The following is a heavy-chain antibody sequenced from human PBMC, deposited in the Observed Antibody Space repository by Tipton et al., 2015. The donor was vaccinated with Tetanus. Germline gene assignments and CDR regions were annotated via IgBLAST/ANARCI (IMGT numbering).Heavy chain of an antibody. CDR3: ARDQGVRGVKH. Sequence: TLSLTCTVSGGSISSGGYYWSWVRQHPGKGLEWIGYIYYSGSTYYSPSLKSRVTISVDTSKNQFSLKLSSVTAADTAVYYCARDQGVRGVKHWGQGTLVTVSS. D-gene: IGHD3-10*01. J-gene: IGHJ1*01. CDR1: GGSISSGGYY. CDR2: IYYSGST. V-gene: IGHV4-31*03.